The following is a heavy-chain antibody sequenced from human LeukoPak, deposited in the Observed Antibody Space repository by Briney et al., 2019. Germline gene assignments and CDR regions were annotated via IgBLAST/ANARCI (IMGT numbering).Heavy chain of an antibody. J-gene: IGHJ4*02. CDR3: ATDGSYGLTY. Sequence: PGGSLRLSCAASGFTFSSYEMNWVRQAPGKGLVWVSHINSDGTTTSFADSVRGRFTISRDNTQGMVYLQMNSLRAEDTAVYYCATDGSYGLTYWGQGTLVTVSS. CDR1: GFTFSSYE. CDR2: INSDGTTT. V-gene: IGHV3-74*01. D-gene: IGHD3-16*01.